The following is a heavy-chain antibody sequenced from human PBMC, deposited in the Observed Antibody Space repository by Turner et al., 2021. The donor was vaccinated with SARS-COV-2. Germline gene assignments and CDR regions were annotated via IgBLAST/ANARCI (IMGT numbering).Heavy chain of an antibody. V-gene: IGHV3-30-3*01. J-gene: IGHJ6*02. Sequence: QVQLVESGGGVVQPGRYLRLSCAASGFTFSSYAMHWVRQAQGKGLEWVAVISYDGSNKYYADSVKGRFTISRDNSKNTLYLQMNSLRAEDTAVYYCARDHWGNVVVVTANHYYYGMDVWGQGTTVTVSS. CDR2: ISYDGSNK. D-gene: IGHD2-21*02. CDR1: GFTFSSYA. CDR3: ARDHWGNVVVVTANHYYYGMDV.